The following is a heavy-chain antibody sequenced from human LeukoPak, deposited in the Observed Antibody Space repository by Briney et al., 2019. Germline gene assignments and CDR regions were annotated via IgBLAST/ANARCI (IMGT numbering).Heavy chain of an antibody. J-gene: IGHJ6*03. CDR3: ARVYYYYYMDV. CDR2: ISSDGTNT. V-gene: IGHV3-74*01. CDR1: RFTFSSSW. Sequence: AGSLRLSCAASRFTFSSSWMHWVRHGQGTGPVWVSRISSDGTNTYYADSVKGRFSISRDNDKNTLYLQMNSLRAEDTAIYYCARVYYYYYMDVWGKGTTVTVSS.